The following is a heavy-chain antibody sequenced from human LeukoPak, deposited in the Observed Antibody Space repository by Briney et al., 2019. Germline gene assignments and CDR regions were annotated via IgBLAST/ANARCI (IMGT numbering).Heavy chain of an antibody. D-gene: IGHD6-19*01. CDR3: ARVSPYSSGWYGVFDY. J-gene: IGHJ4*02. CDR1: GYTFTSYG. Sequence: ASVKVSCKASGYTFTSYGISWVRQAPGQGLEWMGWISAYNGNTNYAQKLQGRVTMTTDTSTSTAYTELRSLRSDDTAVYYCARVSPYSSGWYGVFDYWGQGTLVTVSS. V-gene: IGHV1-18*01. CDR2: ISAYNGNT.